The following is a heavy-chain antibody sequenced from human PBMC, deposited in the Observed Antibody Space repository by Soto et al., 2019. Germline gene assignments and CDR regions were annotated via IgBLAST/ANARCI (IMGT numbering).Heavy chain of an antibody. CDR2: ISGSGGST. D-gene: IGHD1-26*01. J-gene: IGHJ4*02. CDR3: ARRGSGSYYDY. CDR1: GFTFSSYA. V-gene: IGHV3-23*01. Sequence: EVQLLESGGGLVQPGGSLRLSCAASGFTFSSYAMRWVRQAPGKGLEWVSAISGSGGSTYYADSVKGRFTISGDNSKHTLYLQMNSLRAEDTAVYYCARRGSGSYYDYWGQGTLVSVSS.